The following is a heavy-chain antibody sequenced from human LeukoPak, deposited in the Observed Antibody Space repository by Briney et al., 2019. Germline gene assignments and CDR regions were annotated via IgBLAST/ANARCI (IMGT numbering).Heavy chain of an antibody. J-gene: IGHJ4*02. D-gene: IGHD3-16*01. CDR1: GLSFTYAW. V-gene: IGHV3-15*01. CDR2: IKSEADGATT. Sequence: PGRSLRLSCAASGLSFTYAWMSWVRQAPGKGLEWVCRIKSEADGATTAYGSTVKGRFTMSRDDSKKTLFLQMNTLKAEDTAIYYCTIRGSHIDYWGQGTLVTVSS. CDR3: TIRGSHIDY.